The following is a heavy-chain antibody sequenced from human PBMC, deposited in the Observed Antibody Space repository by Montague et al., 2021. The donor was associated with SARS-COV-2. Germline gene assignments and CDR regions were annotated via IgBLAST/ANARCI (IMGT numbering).Heavy chain of an antibody. Sequence: TLSLTCTVSGGSISSGGYYWSWIRQHPGKGLEWIGYIYYSGSTYYNSSLTSRVTISIDTSKNQFSLKLSSVTAADTAVYYCALDYFRVRSWYGMDVWGQGTTVTVSS. CDR2: IYYSGST. CDR3: ALDYFRVRSWYGMDV. J-gene: IGHJ6*02. D-gene: IGHD3-10*01. CDR1: GGSISSGGYY. V-gene: IGHV4-31*03.